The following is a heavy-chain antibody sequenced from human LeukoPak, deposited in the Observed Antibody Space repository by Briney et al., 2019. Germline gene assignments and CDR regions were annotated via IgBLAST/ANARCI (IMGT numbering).Heavy chain of an antibody. CDR3: AGEESTTVRTVIIPPDY. CDR1: GYTFISYY. J-gene: IGHJ4*02. D-gene: IGHD3-10*01. V-gene: IGHV1-46*01. Sequence: ASVKISCKASGYTFISYYMHWVRQAPGQGLEWMGIINPSAGTTNYAQKIQGRVTMTRDTSTSTVFMELSSLTSEDTAVYYCAGEESTTVRTVIIPPDYWGQGTLVTVSS. CDR2: INPSAGTT.